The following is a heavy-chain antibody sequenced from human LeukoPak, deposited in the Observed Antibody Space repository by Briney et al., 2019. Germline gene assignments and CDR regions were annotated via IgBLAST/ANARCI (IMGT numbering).Heavy chain of an antibody. J-gene: IGHJ4*02. V-gene: IGHV1-69*04. Sequence: SVKVSCKASGGTFSSYAISWVRQAPGQGLEWMGRIIPILGIANYAQKFQGRVTITADKSTSTAYMELSSLRSEDTAVYYCARDLLRCDSSGYPPPLFWGQGTLVTVSS. CDR1: GGTFSSYA. CDR2: IIPILGIA. CDR3: ARDLLRCDSSGYPPPLF. D-gene: IGHD3-22*01.